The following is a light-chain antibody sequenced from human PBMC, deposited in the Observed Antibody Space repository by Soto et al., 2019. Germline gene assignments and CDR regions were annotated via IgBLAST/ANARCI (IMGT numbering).Light chain of an antibody. CDR1: QSISSF. Sequence: DIQMTQSPSSLSASVGDRVIITCRASQSISSFLNRYQQKPGKAPKLLISVASSLQSGVSSRFSGSGSGTDFTLTISSLRPEDVATYYCQQTYSSPRTFGQGTKVEIK. J-gene: IGKJ1*01. V-gene: IGKV1-39*01. CDR3: QQTYSSPRT. CDR2: VAS.